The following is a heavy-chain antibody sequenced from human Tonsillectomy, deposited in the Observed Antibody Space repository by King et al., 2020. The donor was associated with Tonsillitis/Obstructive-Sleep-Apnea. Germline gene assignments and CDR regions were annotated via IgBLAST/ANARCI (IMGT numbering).Heavy chain of an antibody. D-gene: IGHD2-2*01. Sequence: QLVQSGGGVGQPGRSLRLSCAASGFTFSSYGMHWVRQAPGKGLEWVAVIWYDGSNKYYADSVKGRFTISRDNSKNTLYLQMNSLRAEDTAVYYCARSLTAVPSFDYWGQGTLVTVSS. J-gene: IGHJ4*02. CDR2: IWYDGSNK. CDR1: GFTFSSYG. CDR3: ARSLTAVPSFDY. V-gene: IGHV3-33*01.